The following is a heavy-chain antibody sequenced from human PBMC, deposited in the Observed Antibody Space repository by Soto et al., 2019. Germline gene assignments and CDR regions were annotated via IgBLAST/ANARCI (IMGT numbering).Heavy chain of an antibody. D-gene: IGHD4-17*01. CDR2: IYYSGST. J-gene: IGHJ4*02. CDR1: GGSISSGGYY. Sequence: PSETLSLTCTVSGGSISSGGYYWSWIRQHPGKGLEWIGYIYYSGSTYYNPSLKSRVTISVDTSKNQFSLKLSSVTAADTAVYYCARVGVYGGNSEYYFDYWGQGTLVTVSS. CDR3: ARVGVYGGNSEYYFDY. V-gene: IGHV4-31*03.